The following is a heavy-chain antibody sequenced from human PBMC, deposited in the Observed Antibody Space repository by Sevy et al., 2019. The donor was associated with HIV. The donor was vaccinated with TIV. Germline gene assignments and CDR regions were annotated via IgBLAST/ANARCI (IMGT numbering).Heavy chain of an antibody. Sequence: GGCLRLSCAASGFTFSYYSMNWVRQAPGKGLEWVSSISSRSSYIYYADSVKGRFTISRDNAKNSLYLQMNSLRAEDTAVYYRASPLDYYDSPSAYWGQGTLVTVSS. D-gene: IGHD3-22*01. CDR3: ASPLDYYDSPSAY. V-gene: IGHV3-21*01. J-gene: IGHJ4*02. CDR1: GFTFSYYS. CDR2: ISSRSSYI.